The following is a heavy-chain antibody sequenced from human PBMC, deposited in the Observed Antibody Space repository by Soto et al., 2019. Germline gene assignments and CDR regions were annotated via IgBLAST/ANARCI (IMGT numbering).Heavy chain of an antibody. CDR2: IYYSGST. J-gene: IGHJ4*02. CDR3: ARDRWGEDGSGSYSLDY. CDR1: GGSISSYY. V-gene: IGHV4-59*01. D-gene: IGHD3-10*01. Sequence: QVQLQESGPGLVKPSETLSLTCTVSGGSISSYYWSWIRQPPGKGLEWIGYIYYSGSTNYNPSLKRRVTISVDTCKNQFSLKLSSVTAADTAVYYCARDRWGEDGSGSYSLDYWGQGTLVTVSS.